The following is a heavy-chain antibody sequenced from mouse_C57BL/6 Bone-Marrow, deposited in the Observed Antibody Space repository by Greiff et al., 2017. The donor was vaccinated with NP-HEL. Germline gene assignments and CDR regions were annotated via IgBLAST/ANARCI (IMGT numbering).Heavy chain of an antibody. V-gene: IGHV1-76*01. CDR2: IYPGSGNT. CDR3: ARNWGKDY. CDR1: GYTFTDYY. Sequence: QVQLQQSGAELVRPGASVKLSCKASGYTFTDYYINWVKQRPGQGLEWIARIYPGSGNTYYNEKFKGKATLTAEKSSSTAYMQLSSLTAEDSAVYCCARNWGKDYWGQGTTLTVSS. D-gene: IGHD4-1*01. J-gene: IGHJ2*01.